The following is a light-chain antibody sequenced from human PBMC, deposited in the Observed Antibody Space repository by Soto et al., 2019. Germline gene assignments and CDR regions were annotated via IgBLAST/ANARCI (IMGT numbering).Light chain of an antibody. CDR3: QVRDVWPS. CDR2: DAS. Sequence: IVLTQSPVTLALSPGERAVLSCRASQSVSTSLAWYQHKPGQAPRLFIYDASKRAPGIPARFSGSGSGTYFTLTSSSLEPEDLAVYYCQVRDVWPSFGQGTKVEIK. CDR1: QSVSTS. J-gene: IGKJ1*01. V-gene: IGKV3-11*01.